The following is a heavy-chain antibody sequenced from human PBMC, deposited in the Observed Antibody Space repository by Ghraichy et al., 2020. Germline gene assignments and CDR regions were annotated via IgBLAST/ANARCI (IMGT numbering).Heavy chain of an antibody. CDR3: ANSSRTLDV. D-gene: IGHD1-14*01. J-gene: IGHJ6*02. Sequence: GGSLRLSCAASGFTFSSYGMNWVRQAPGRGLEWVSGISGSGGGTYYADSVKGRFFISRDNFKNTLYLQMSSLRAEDTAVYYCANSSRTLDVWGQGTTVIVSS. V-gene: IGHV3-23*01. CDR2: ISGSGGGT. CDR1: GFTFSSYG.